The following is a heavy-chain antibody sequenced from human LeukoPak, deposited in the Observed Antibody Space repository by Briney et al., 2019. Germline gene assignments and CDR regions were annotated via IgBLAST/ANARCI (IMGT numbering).Heavy chain of an antibody. V-gene: IGHV4-59*01. D-gene: IGHD3/OR15-3a*01. J-gene: IGHJ4*02. CDR2: TYYSGST. Sequence: SETLSLTCTVSGGSISSYYWSWVRQPPGKGLEWIGYTYYSGSTNYNPSLKSRVTISVDTSKNQFSLKLSSVTAADTAVYYCARGRLGTGSDYWGQGTLVTVSS. CDR3: ARGRLGTGSDY. CDR1: GGSISSYY.